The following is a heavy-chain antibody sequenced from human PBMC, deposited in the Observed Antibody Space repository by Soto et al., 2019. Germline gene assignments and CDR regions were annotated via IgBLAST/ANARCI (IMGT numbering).Heavy chain of an antibody. CDR1: GFTFSNYA. V-gene: IGHV3-23*01. CDR3: AKHLALSPLYNYFDY. D-gene: IGHD2-2*02. CDR2: ISGSGGGT. J-gene: IGHJ4*02. Sequence: GSLRLSCAASGFTFSNYAMSWVRQAPGKGLEWVSDISGSGGGTDYADSVKGRFTISRDNSKNTLYLQMNGLRAEDTAVYYCAKHLALSPLYNYFDYWGQGT.